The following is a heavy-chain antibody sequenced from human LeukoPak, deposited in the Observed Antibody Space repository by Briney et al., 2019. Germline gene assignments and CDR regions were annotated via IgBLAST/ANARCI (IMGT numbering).Heavy chain of an antibody. D-gene: IGHD1-1*01. V-gene: IGHV1-18*01. CDR3: ASPSRGGTYFDY. Sequence: ASVKVSCKASGYTFTSYGISWVRQAPGQGLEWMGWISAYNGNTNYAQKLQGRVTMTTDTSTSTAYMELRSLRSDDTAVYYCASPSRGGTYFDYWGQGTLVTVSS. CDR1: GYTFTSYG. CDR2: ISAYNGNT. J-gene: IGHJ4*02.